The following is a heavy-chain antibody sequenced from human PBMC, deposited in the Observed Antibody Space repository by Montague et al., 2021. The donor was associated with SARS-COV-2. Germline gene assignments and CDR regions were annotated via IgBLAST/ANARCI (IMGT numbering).Heavy chain of an antibody. CDR2: IYYRGTT. Sequence: ETLSLTCTVSGGSIDSYYWSWLRQPPGKGLEWIGYIYYRGTTNHNPSLESRVTMSVDTSKNQFSLNLSSVTAADTAMYYCARELQYNWFDPWGQGTLVTVSS. D-gene: IGHD2-21*02. V-gene: IGHV4-59*01. CDR3: ARELQYNWFDP. J-gene: IGHJ5*02. CDR1: GGSIDSYY.